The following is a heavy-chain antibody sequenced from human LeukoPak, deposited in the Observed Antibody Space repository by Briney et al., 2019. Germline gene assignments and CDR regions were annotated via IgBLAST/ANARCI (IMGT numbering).Heavy chain of an antibody. V-gene: IGHV2-70*11. CDR2: IDWEDDK. CDR3: ARIPLGTATSDY. J-gene: IGHJ4*02. Sequence: SGPALVKPTQTLTLTCTFSGFSLSTSGMCVSWIRQPPGKALEWLARIDWEDDKYYSTSLKTRLTISKDTSKNQVVLTMTNMDPVDTATYYCARIPLGTATSDYWGQGTLVTVSS. D-gene: IGHD2-8*02. CDR1: GFSLSTSGMC.